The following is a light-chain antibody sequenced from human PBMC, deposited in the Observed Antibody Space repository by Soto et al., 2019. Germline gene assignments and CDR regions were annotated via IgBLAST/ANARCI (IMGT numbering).Light chain of an antibody. J-gene: IGKJ2*03. CDR2: GAP. CDR3: QEYNDWPSMYS. V-gene: IGKV3-15*01. Sequence: EIVMTQSPATLSVSPGERATLSCRASQSFDSNLAWYQQKPGQAPRLLIFGAPTRASGVPGRFSGSGSWTGFTLAISGSQSDNFVVDYCQEYNDWPSMYSCGQGTKLEMK. CDR1: QSFDSN.